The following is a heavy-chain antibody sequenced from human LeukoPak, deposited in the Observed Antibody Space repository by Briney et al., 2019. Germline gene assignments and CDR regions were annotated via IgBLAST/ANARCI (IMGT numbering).Heavy chain of an antibody. CDR3: AKGRGGFSSGWYYDY. Sequence: GGSLRLSCAVSGSTFSNFDMSWVRQAPGRGLEWVSGITGGGITTYYAGSVKGRFTISRDNSKNTLYLQMNSLRAEDTAMYYCAKGRGGFSSGWYYDYWGQGTLVTVSS. V-gene: IGHV3-23*01. CDR1: GSTFSNFD. D-gene: IGHD6-19*01. CDR2: ITGGGITT. J-gene: IGHJ4*02.